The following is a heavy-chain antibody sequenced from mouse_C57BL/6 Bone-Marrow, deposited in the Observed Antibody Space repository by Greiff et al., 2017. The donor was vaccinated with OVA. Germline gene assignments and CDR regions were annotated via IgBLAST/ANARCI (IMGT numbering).Heavy chain of an antibody. D-gene: IGHD2-10*02. J-gene: IGHJ2*01. CDR1: GYTFTDYE. CDR3: TRYGWGLGYGPDFDY. V-gene: IGHV1-15*01. CDR2: IDPETGGT. Sequence: QVQLQQSGAELVRPGASVTLSCKASGYTFTDYEMHWVKQTPVHGLEWIGAIDPETGGTAYNQKFKGKAILTADKSSSTAYMELRSLTSEDSAVYYCTRYGWGLGYGPDFDYWGQGTTLTVSS.